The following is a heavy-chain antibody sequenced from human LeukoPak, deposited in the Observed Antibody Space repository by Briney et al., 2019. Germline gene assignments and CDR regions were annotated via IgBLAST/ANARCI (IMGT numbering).Heavy chain of an antibody. CDR3: ARVMVGSGSYSLYDY. Sequence: GGSLRLSCAASGFTFSSYSMNWVRQAPGKGLEWVSSISSSSSYIYYADSVRGRFTISRDNAKNSLYLQMNSLRAEDTAVYYCARVMVGSGSYSLYDYWGQGTLVTVSS. V-gene: IGHV3-21*01. CDR1: GFTFSSYS. J-gene: IGHJ4*02. CDR2: ISSSSSYI. D-gene: IGHD3-10*01.